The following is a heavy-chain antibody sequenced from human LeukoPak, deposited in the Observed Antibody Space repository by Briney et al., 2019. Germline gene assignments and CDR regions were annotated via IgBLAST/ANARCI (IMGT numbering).Heavy chain of an antibody. CDR3: ASLYYDFWSGYRDY. Sequence: PGGSLRLSCAASGFTFSSYAMSWVRQAPGKGLEWDSAISGSGGSTYYADSVKGRFTISRDNAKNSLYLQMNSLRAEDTAVYYCASLYYDFWSGYRDYWGQGTLVTVSS. CDR1: GFTFSSYA. V-gene: IGHV3-23*01. J-gene: IGHJ4*02. CDR2: ISGSGGST. D-gene: IGHD3-3*01.